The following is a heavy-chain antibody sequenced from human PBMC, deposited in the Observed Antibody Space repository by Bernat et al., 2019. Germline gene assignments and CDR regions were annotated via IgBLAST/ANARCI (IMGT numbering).Heavy chain of an antibody. CDR2: INHSGST. CDR1: GGSFSGYY. CDR3: ARGGLPPVFWSGYSIGRPVDP. J-gene: IGHJ5*02. V-gene: IGHV4-34*01. Sequence: QVQLQQWGAGLLKPSETLSLTCAVYGGSFSGYYWSWIRQPPGKGLEWIGEINHSGSTNYNPSLKSRVTISVDTSKTQFSLKLSSVTAADTAVYSCARGGLPPVFWSGYSIGRPVDPWGQGTLVTVSS. D-gene: IGHD3-3*01.